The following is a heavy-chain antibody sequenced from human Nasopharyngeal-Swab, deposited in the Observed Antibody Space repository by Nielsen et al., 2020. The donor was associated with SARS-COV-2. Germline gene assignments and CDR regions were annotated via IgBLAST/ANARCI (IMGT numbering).Heavy chain of an antibody. D-gene: IGHD2-2*01. Sequence: TRPPPGKGLEWIGEINHSGSTNYNPSLKSRVTISVDTSKNQFSLKLSSVTAADTAVYYCARIEDCSSTSCYDYFDYWGQGTLVTVSS. V-gene: IGHV4-34*01. CDR3: ARIEDCSSTSCYDYFDY. J-gene: IGHJ4*02. CDR2: INHSGST.